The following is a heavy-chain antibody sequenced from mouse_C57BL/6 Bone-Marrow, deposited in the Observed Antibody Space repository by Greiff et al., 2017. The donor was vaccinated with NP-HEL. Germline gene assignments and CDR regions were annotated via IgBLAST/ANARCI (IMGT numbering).Heavy chain of an antibody. V-gene: IGHV7-3*01. CDR3: ARGLREVDY. Sequence: EVQLQESGGGLVQPGGSLSLSCAASGFTFTDYYMSWVRQPPGKALEWLGFIRNKANGYTTEYSASVKGRFTISRDNSQSIIYLQMNALRAEDSATYYCARGLREVDYWGQGTTLTVSS. CDR2: IRNKANGYTT. CDR1: GFTFTDYY. D-gene: IGHD1-1*01. J-gene: IGHJ2*01.